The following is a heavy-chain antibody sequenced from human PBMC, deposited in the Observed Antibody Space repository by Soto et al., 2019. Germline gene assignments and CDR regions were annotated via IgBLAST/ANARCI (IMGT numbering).Heavy chain of an antibody. V-gene: IGHV3-21*01. CDR2: INFSNNYI. Sequence: PGGSLRLSCAASGFTFSSFGMDWVRQAPGKGLEWVSSINFSNNYIYYANSVKGRFTISRDNAKNSLYLQMNSLRAEDTAVYYCARTGSSGWSNFDYWGQGTLVTVSS. D-gene: IGHD6-19*01. CDR1: GFTFSSFG. J-gene: IGHJ4*02. CDR3: ARTGSSGWSNFDY.